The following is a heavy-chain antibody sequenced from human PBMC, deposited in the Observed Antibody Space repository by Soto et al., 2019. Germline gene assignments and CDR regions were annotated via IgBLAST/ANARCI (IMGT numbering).Heavy chain of an antibody. J-gene: IGHJ6*02. CDR2: IIPIFGTA. V-gene: IGHV1-69*12. CDR3: ASPPSRNRYYYVIDV. Sequence: QVQLVQSGAEVKKPGSSVKVSCKASGGTFSSYAISWVRQAPGQGLDWMGGIIPIFGTAIYAQTFQCKVTVTADQSTSTASMVLSSLRAEDMAVYYCASPPSRNRYYYVIDVWGQGTTVTVSS. CDR1: GGTFSSYA. D-gene: IGHD2-2*01.